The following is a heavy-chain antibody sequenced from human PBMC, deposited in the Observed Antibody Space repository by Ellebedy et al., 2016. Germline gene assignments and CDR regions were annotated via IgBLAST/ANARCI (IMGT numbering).Heavy chain of an antibody. Sequence: GGSLRLXCAASGFTFSSYSMNWVRQAPGKGLEWVSAISGSGGSTYYADSVKGRFTISRDNSKNSLYLQMNSLRAEDTAVYYCARAPQDTAMVIGGGYWGQGTLVTVSS. CDR1: GFTFSSYS. CDR2: ISGSGGST. J-gene: IGHJ4*02. D-gene: IGHD5-18*01. CDR3: ARAPQDTAMVIGGGY. V-gene: IGHV3-23*01.